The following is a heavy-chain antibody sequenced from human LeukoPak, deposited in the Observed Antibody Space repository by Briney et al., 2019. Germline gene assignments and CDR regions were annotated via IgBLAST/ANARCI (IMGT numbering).Heavy chain of an antibody. CDR1: GGSISSSSYY. CDR3: ARDEGVVPAARAFDI. D-gene: IGHD2-2*01. J-gene: IGHJ3*02. Sequence: KPSETLSLTCTVSGGSISSSSYYWGWIRQPPGKGLEWIGSIYYSGSTYYNPSLKSRVTISVDTSKNQFSLKLSSVTAADTAVYYCARDEGVVPAARAFDIWGQGTMVTVSS. V-gene: IGHV4-39*07. CDR2: IYYSGST.